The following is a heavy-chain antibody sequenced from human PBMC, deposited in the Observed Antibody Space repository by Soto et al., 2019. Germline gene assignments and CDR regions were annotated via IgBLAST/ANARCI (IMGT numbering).Heavy chain of an antibody. CDR2: IDPSESYT. D-gene: IGHD6-19*01. CDR1: GYSFTSYW. J-gene: IGHJ5*02. V-gene: IGHV5-10-1*01. CDR3: ARGFGRGWGPSQP. Sequence: PGESLKISCKGSGYSFTSYWISWVRQMPGKGLEWMGWIDPSESYTNYSPSFQGHVTIAADKSISTAYLQWISLKASDTAMYYCARGFGRGWGPSQPWGHGTLVTVSS.